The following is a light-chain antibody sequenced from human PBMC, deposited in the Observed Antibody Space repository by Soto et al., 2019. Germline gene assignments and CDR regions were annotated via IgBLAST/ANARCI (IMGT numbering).Light chain of an antibody. J-gene: IGKJ1*01. CDR1: QDVASTY. Sequence: IVLTQSPDTLSLSPGERATLSCRASQDVASTYLAWYQQKPGQASRLLIYGASGRAAGVAERFSGSGSGTQFTLTISRLEPEDFAVYYCQYYDSSRTFAQGTRVEI. V-gene: IGKV3-20*01. CDR3: QYYDSSRT. CDR2: GAS.